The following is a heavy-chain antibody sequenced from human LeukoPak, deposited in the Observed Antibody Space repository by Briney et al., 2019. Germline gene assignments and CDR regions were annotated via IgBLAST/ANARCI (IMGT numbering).Heavy chain of an antibody. D-gene: IGHD1-1*01. CDR1: GFTFSNAW. V-gene: IGHV3-7*01. CDR2: IKQDGSEK. CDR3: ARDRGANWNDY. J-gene: IGHJ4*02. Sequence: PGGSLRLSCAASGFTFSNAWMSWVRQAPGKGLEWVANIKQDGSEKYYVDSVKGRFTISRDNAKNSLYLQMNSLRAEDTAVYYCARDRGANWNDYWGQGTLVTVSS.